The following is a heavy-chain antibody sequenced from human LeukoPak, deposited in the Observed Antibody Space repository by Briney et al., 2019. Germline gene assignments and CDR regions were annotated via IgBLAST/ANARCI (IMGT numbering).Heavy chain of an antibody. V-gene: IGHV3-53*01. CDR3: ARGPAGYN. J-gene: IGHJ4*02. CDR1: GFTVSSNH. Sequence: QPGGSLILSCAASGFTVSSNHMSWGRQAPGKGLEWVSVIYSGGSTDYADSVKGRFTISRDNLKNTLYLQMNTLRAEDTAVYYCARGPAGYNWGQGTLVTVSS. CDR2: IYSGGST. D-gene: IGHD1-1*01.